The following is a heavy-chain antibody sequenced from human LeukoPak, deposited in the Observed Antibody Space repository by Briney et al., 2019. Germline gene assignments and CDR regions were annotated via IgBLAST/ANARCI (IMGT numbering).Heavy chain of an antibody. Sequence: GGSLRLSCAASGFTFSSIAMTWVRQAPGKGLEWVSTIRSNGETTYNADSVKGRFTISRDNSKKTLYLQLNSLRVEDTAIYYCAKGQELDDGVFDSWGQGALVTVSS. J-gene: IGHJ4*02. V-gene: IGHV3-23*01. CDR2: IRSNGETT. CDR1: GFTFSSIA. D-gene: IGHD1-1*01. CDR3: AKGQELDDGVFDS.